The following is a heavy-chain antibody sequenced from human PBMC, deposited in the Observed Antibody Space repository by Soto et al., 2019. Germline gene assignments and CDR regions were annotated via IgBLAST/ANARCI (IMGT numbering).Heavy chain of an antibody. Sequence: SGPTLVNPTQTLTLTCTVSGFSLTTTGMRVGWIRQPPGKALEWLARIDWDDDKFYSTSLRTRLTISKDTSKNQVVLTMTNMDPVDTGRYYCARILEVSAATYFACWGQGARVTVSS. CDR1: GFSLTTTGMR. J-gene: IGHJ4*02. V-gene: IGHV2-70*04. CDR3: ARILEVSAATYFAC. D-gene: IGHD2-15*01. CDR2: IDWDDDK.